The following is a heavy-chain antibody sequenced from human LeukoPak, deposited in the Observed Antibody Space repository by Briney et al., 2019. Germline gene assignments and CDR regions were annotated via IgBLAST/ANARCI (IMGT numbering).Heavy chain of an antibody. Sequence: SSETLSLTCAVYGGSFSGYYWSWIRQPPGKGLEWIGEINHSGSTNYNPSLKRRVTISVDTSKNQFSLKLSSVTAADTAVYYCAREKQKRIAAASTYGWFDPWGQGTLVTVSS. V-gene: IGHV4-34*01. CDR1: GGSFSGYY. D-gene: IGHD6-13*01. J-gene: IGHJ5*02. CDR3: AREKQKRIAAASTYGWFDP. CDR2: INHSGST.